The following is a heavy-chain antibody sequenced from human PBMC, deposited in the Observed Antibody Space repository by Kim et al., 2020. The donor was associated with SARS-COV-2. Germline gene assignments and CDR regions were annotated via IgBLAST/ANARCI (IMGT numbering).Heavy chain of an antibody. V-gene: IGHV4-39*01. D-gene: IGHD3-22*01. J-gene: IGHJ4*02. CDR2: IYYSGIT. Sequence: SETLSLTCTVSGGSISSSSYYWGWIRQPPGKGLEWIGSIYYSGITYYNPSLKSRVAMSVDTPKNQFSLKLSSVTAADTAVYYCARLNYFDSSGYYPSFDYWGQGTLVTVSS. CDR3: ARLNYFDSSGYYPSFDY. CDR1: GGSISSSSYY.